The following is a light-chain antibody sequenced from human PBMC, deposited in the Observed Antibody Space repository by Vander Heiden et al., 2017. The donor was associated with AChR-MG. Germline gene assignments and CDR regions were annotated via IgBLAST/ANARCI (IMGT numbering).Light chain of an antibody. CDR3: QSADSSGTYVV. CDR1: ALPKQY. Sequence: SYELTQPPSVSVSPGQTARITCSGDALPKQYAYWYQQKPGQDPVLVIYKDSERPSGIPERCSGSSSGTTVTLTISGVQAEDEADYYCQSADSSGTYVVFGGGTKLTVL. J-gene: IGLJ2*01. CDR2: KDS. V-gene: IGLV3-25*03.